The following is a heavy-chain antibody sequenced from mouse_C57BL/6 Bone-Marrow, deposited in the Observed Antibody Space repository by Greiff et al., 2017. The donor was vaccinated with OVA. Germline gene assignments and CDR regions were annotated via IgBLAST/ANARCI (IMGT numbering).Heavy chain of an antibody. J-gene: IGHJ4*01. Sequence: QVHVKQPGAELVKPGASVKLSCKASGYTFTSYWMHWVKQRPGQGLEWIGMIHPNSGSTNYNEKFKSKATLTVDKSSSTAYMQLSSLTSEDSAVYYCAPLGLAEDYWGQGTSVTVSS. CDR3: APLGLAEDY. V-gene: IGHV1-64*01. D-gene: IGHD3-3*01. CDR1: GYTFTSYW. CDR2: IHPNSGST.